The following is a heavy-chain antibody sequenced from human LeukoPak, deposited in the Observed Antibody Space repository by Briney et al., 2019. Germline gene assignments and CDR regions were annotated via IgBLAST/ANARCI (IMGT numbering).Heavy chain of an antibody. J-gene: IGHJ4*02. Sequence: GGSLRLSCSASGFTFSSYGMHWVRQAPGKGLEWVAVIWYGGSNKYYADSVRGRFTISRGNSKNTLYLQMNSLRAEDTAVYYCARSSLHDSGSAFDYWGQGTLVTVSS. D-gene: IGHD3-10*01. V-gene: IGHV3-33*08. CDR1: GFTFSSYG. CDR2: IWYGGSNK. CDR3: ARSSLHDSGSAFDY.